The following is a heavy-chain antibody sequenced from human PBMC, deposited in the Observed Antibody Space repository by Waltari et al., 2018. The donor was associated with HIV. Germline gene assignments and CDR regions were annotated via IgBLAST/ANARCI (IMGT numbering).Heavy chain of an antibody. V-gene: IGHV3-30-3*01. CDR2: ISYDGSNK. CDR1: GFTFSSYA. Sequence: VQPGRSLRLSCAASGFTFSSYAMHWVRQAPGKGLECVAVISYDGSNKYYADSVKGRFTISRDNSKNTLYLQMNSLRAEDTGVYYCARDREAVAGTWEFDYWGQGTLVTVSS. J-gene: IGHJ4*02. D-gene: IGHD6-19*01. CDR3: ARDREAVAGTWEFDY.